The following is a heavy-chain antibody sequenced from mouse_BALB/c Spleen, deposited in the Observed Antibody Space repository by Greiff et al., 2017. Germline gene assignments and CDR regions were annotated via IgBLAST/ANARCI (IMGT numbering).Heavy chain of an antibody. CDR1: GYTFTSYW. CDR2: IAPGSGST. CDR3: ARDYYGSSYE. V-gene: IGHV1S41*01. D-gene: IGHD1-1*01. Sequence: DLVKPGASVKLSCKASGYTFTSYWINWIKQRPGQGLECIGRIAPGSGSTYYNEMFKGKATLTVDTSSSTAYIQLSSLSSEDSAVYFCARDYYGSSYEWGQGTSVTVSS. J-gene: IGHJ4*01.